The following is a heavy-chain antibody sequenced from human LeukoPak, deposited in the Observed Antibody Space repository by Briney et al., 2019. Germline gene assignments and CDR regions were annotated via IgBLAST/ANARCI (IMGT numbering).Heavy chain of an antibody. D-gene: IGHD2-2*01. CDR1: GFTFSSYG. CDR2: ISYDGSNK. CDR3: AKDKDIVVVPAASDGMDV. J-gene: IGHJ6*02. Sequence: PGRSLRLSCAASGFTFSSYGMHWVRQAPGKGLEWVAVISYDGSNKYYADSVMGRFTISRDNSKNTLYLQMNSLRAEDTAVYYCAKDKDIVVVPAASDGMDVWGQGTTVTVSS. V-gene: IGHV3-30*18.